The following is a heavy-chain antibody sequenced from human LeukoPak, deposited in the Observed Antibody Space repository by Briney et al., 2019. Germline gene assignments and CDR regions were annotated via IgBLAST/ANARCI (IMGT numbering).Heavy chain of an antibody. Sequence: SETLSLTCAVSGGSISSSYWWSWVRQPPGKGLEWIGEIYHSGSTNYNPSLKSRVTISVDTSKNQFSLKLSSVTAADTAVYYCARPGGTISTNWFDPWGQGTLVTVSS. V-gene: IGHV4-4*02. J-gene: IGHJ5*02. CDR2: IYHSGST. CDR3: ARPGGTISTNWFDP. D-gene: IGHD3-9*01. CDR1: GGSISSSYW.